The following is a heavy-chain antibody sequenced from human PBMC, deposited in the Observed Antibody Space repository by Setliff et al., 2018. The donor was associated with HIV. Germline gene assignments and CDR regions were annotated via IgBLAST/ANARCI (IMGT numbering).Heavy chain of an antibody. Sequence: PSETLSLTCTVSGGSVSTSSYSWGWIRQPPEKGLEWIGTIYHTGKTYYNSSLNSRVTIAVDTSKDQFSLNLSTVTAADTAVYYCGRVAGYCAPSGCYGYNAFDIWGPGTMVTVS. CDR1: GGSVSTSSYS. D-gene: IGHD2-15*01. V-gene: IGHV4-39*01. CDR3: GRVAGYCAPSGCYGYNAFDI. CDR2: IYHTGKT. J-gene: IGHJ3*02.